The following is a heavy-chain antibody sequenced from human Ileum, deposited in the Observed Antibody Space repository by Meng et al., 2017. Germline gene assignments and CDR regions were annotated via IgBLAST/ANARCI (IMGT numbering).Heavy chain of an antibody. J-gene: IGHJ4*02. CDR2: IPSGGAT. V-gene: IGHV3-23*04. CDR3: AKDPDELDS. Sequence: EVHLADCGGGCVLPGGSLRCSCEPSGFTFSDYAMTWVRQAPGKGLECVSLIPSGGATYYSDSVKGLFTISRDNSKNTVYLQMTSLRVEDTALYYCAKDPDELDSWGQGTLVTVSS. CDR1: GFTFSDYA.